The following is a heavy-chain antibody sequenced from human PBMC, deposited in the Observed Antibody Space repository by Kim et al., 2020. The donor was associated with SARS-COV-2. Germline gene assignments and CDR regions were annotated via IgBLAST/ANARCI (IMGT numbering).Heavy chain of an antibody. CDR2: IYYSGST. J-gene: IGHJ4*02. Sequence: SETLSLTCTVSGGSISSYYWSWIRQPPGKGLEWIGYIYYSGSTNYNPSLKSRVTISVDTSKNQFSLKLSSVTAADTAVYYCAREGAARAGVDYWGQGTLVTVSS. CDR3: AREGAARAGVDY. V-gene: IGHV4-59*13. CDR1: GGSISSYY. D-gene: IGHD6-6*01.